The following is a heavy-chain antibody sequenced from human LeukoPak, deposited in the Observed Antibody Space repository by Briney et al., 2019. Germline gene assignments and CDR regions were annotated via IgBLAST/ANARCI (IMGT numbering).Heavy chain of an antibody. J-gene: IGHJ4*02. CDR1: GFTFSSYG. CDR2: ISYDGSNK. CDR3: ATLAAAETIPRDY. V-gene: IGHV3-30*03. Sequence: GRSLRLSCAASGFTFSSYGMHWVRQAPGKGLEWVAVISYDGSNKYYADSVKGRFTISRDNSKNTLYLQMNSLRAEDTAVYYCATLAAAETIPRDYWGQGTLVTVSS. D-gene: IGHD6-13*01.